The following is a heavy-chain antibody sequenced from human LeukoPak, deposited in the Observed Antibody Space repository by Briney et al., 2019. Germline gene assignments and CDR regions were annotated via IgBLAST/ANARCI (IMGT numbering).Heavy chain of an antibody. V-gene: IGHV3-23*01. Sequence: PGGSLRLSCAASGFTFSSYAMSWVRQAPGKGLEWVSAISGSGGSTYYADSVKGRFTISRDNSKNTLYLQMDSLRVEDTAMYYCVKDAAVATYFDYWGQGTLVTVSS. CDR1: GFTFSSYA. J-gene: IGHJ4*02. CDR3: VKDAAVATYFDY. CDR2: ISGSGGST. D-gene: IGHD4-23*01.